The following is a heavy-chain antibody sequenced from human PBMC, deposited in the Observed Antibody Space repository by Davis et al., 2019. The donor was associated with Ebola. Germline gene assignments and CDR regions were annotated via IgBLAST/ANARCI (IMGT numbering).Heavy chain of an antibody. CDR2: IYWDDDA. J-gene: IGHJ5*02. Sequence: SGPTLVKPTQTLTLTCSFSGFSFSTSKVGLGWFRQPPGKALEWVAIIYWDDDARYSPSLKGRISVATDHSQSQVVLTMTDMDPVDTATYYCALKPTPDNWFDPWGQGTLVTVSS. CDR3: ALKPTPDNWFDP. CDR1: GFSFSTSKVG. V-gene: IGHV2-5*02.